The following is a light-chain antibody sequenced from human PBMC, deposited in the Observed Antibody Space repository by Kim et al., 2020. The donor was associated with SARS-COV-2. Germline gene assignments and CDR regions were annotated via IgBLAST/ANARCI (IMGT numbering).Light chain of an antibody. V-gene: IGKV3-15*01. Sequence: VSLGERATLSFWASQSVTTSLAWYQQKPGQAPRLLIYDTSTRATGTPGRVSGSGSGTEFTLTISSLQSGDFALYYCQQYYKWPLTFGQGTKVDIK. CDR3: QQYYKWPLT. CDR1: QSVTTS. J-gene: IGKJ1*01. CDR2: DTS.